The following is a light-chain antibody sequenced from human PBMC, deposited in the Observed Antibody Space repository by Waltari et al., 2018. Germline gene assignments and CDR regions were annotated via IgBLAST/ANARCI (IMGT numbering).Light chain of an antibody. J-gene: IGKJ4*01. V-gene: IGKV3-20*01. CDR1: QSLNTYY. CDR3: QQYGRSLT. Sequence: EILLTQSPETLSLSPGERATRSCRASQSLNTYYLAWYQQKPGQAPRLLIYGASNRATGIPDRFSGSGSGTDFTLTISRLEPEDCAVYYCQQYGRSLTFGGGTKVNIK. CDR2: GAS.